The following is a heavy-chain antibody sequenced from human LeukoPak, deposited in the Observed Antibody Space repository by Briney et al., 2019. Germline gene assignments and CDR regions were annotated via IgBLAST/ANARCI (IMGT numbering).Heavy chain of an antibody. V-gene: IGHV3-23*01. CDR1: GFTFSSYA. Sequence: GGSLRLSCAASGFTFSSYAMSWVRQAPGMGLEWVSAISGSGGSTYYADSVKGRFTISRDNSKNTLYLQMNSLRAEDTAVYYCAKIAEAVSSNYYFDYWGQGTLVTVSS. CDR2: ISGSGGST. J-gene: IGHJ4*02. D-gene: IGHD2-21*01. CDR3: AKIAEAVSSNYYFDY.